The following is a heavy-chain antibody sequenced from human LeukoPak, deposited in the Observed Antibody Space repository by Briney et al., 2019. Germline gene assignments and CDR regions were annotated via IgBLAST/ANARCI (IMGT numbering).Heavy chain of an antibody. D-gene: IGHD3-22*01. CDR3: AGFWYYESSGSTDY. Sequence: HTGGSLRLSCEASGFTFSSYAMHWVRQAPGQGLEWVTVISYDGRNKYYVDSVKGRFTISRDNSKNTVYLQMNSLRTEDTAVYYCAGFWYYESSGSTDYWGQGTLVTVSS. CDR1: GFTFSSYA. J-gene: IGHJ4*02. V-gene: IGHV3-30*04. CDR2: ISYDGRNK.